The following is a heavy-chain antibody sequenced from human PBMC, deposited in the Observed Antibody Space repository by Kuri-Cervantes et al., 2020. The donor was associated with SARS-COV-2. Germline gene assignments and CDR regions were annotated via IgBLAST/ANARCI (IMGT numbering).Heavy chain of an antibody. CDR1: GFTFSSYG. Sequence: GGSLRLSCAASGFTFSSYGMHWVRQAPGKGLEWVAVISYDGSNKYYADSVKGRFTISRDNSKNTLYLQMNSLRAEDTAVYYCARSQGRTGTKVHHFDYWGQGPRSPSPQ. V-gene: IGHV3-30*03. CDR3: ARSQGRTGTKVHHFDY. D-gene: IGHD1-7*01. J-gene: IGHJ4*02. CDR2: ISYDGSNK.